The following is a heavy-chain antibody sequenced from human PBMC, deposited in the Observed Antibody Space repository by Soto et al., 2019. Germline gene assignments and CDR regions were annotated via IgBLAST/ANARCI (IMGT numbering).Heavy chain of an antibody. CDR3: AREGGPGGSYSESDADIYYYYGMDV. D-gene: IGHD1-26*01. CDR1: GGTFSSYA. CDR2: IIPIFGTA. V-gene: IGHV1-69*13. J-gene: IGHJ6*02. Sequence: ASVKVSCKASGGTFSSYAISWVRQAPGQGLEWMGGIIPIFGTANYAQKFQGRVTITADESTSTAYMELSSLRSEDTAVYYCAREGGPGGSYSESDADIYYYYGMDVWGQGTTVTVSS.